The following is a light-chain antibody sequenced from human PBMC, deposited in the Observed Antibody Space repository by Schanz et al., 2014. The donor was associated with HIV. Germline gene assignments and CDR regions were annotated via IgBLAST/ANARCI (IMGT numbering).Light chain of an antibody. CDR2: ANS. Sequence: QSVLTQPPSVSGAPGQRVTISCTGSSSNIGSVYDVHWYQQLPGTAPKHLIFANSDRPSGVPDRFSGSSSGTSASLAISGLQSEDEADYYCAGWDDSLNVWVFGGGTKVTVL. CDR1: SSNIGSVYD. V-gene: IGLV1-40*01. CDR3: AGWDDSLNVWV. J-gene: IGLJ3*02.